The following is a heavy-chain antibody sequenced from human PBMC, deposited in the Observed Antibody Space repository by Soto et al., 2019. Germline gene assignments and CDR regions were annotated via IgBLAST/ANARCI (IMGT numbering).Heavy chain of an antibody. Sequence: PGGSLRLSCAASGFTFSSYAMHWVRQAPGKGLEWVAVISYDGSNKYYADSVKGRFTISRDNSKNTLYLQMNSLRAEDTAVYYCASLGNTYYYGSGSFRNWFDPWGQGTLVTVSS. V-gene: IGHV3-30-3*01. CDR3: ASLGNTYYYGSGSFRNWFDP. CDR2: ISYDGSNK. CDR1: GFTFSSYA. D-gene: IGHD3-10*01. J-gene: IGHJ5*02.